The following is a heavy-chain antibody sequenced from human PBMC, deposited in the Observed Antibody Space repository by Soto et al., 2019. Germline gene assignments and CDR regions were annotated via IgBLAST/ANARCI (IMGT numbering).Heavy chain of an antibody. V-gene: IGHV4-31*03. CDR3: SRGGAATSSGCFDP. D-gene: IGHD2-15*01. J-gene: IGHJ5*02. Sequence: SETLSLTCTVSGGSIISVGFSWSWIRHHPGKGLEWIGYVYHSGTTYYNPSLESRATISVDTSKNQFSLKLSSVTAADTAVYYCSRGGAATSSGCFDPWGQGIQVTVSS. CDR2: VYHSGTT. CDR1: GGSIISVGFS.